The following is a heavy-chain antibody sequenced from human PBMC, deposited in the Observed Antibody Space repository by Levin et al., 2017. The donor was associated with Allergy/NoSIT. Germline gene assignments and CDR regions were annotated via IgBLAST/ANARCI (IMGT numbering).Heavy chain of an antibody. CDR1: GGSISSYY. V-gene: IGHV4-59*01. CDR2: IYHSGST. CDR3: ARGYYASSGYPYYYYGMDV. Sequence: SETLSLTCTVSGGSISSYYWSWIRQPPGKGLEWIGYIYHSGSTNYNPSLKSRVTISVDTSKNQFSLKLSSVTAADTAVYYCARGYYASSGYPYYYYGMDVWGQGTTVTVSS. J-gene: IGHJ6*02. D-gene: IGHD3-22*01.